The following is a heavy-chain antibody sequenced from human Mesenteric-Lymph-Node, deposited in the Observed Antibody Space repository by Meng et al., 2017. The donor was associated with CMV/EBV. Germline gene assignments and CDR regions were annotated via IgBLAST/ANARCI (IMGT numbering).Heavy chain of an antibody. CDR3: ARQHSGSYDHHYYYGMDV. CDR1: GYSFTSYG. D-gene: IGHD1-26*01. CDR2: ISAYNGHR. V-gene: IGHV1-18*01. Sequence: ASVKVSCKASGYSFTSYGISWVRQAPGQGLEWMGWISAYNGHRNYAQKFQGRVAMTTDTFTTTAYMEMWSLRPDDTAVYFCARQHSGSYDHHYYYGMDVWGQGTTVTVSS. J-gene: IGHJ6*02.